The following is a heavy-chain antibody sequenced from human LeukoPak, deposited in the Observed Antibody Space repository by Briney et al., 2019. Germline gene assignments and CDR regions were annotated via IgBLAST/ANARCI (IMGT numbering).Heavy chain of an antibody. CDR2: ISSSGSYI. D-gene: IGHD5-24*01. CDR1: GFSFNVYM. CDR3: ARDLRDGYNLLDS. V-gene: IGHV3-21*06. Sequence: PGGSLRLSCAASGFSFNVYMMNWVRQAPGKGLEWVSSISSSGSYIYYADSMKGRFTISRDNDKNSLYLQMNSLRAEDTALYYCARDLRDGYNLLDSWGQGTLVTVSS. J-gene: IGHJ4*02.